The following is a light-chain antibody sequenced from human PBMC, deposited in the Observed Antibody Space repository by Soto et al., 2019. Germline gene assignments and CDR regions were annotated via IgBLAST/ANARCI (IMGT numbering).Light chain of an antibody. CDR1: QSVSSSY. J-gene: IGKJ1*01. Sequence: IVLTQSPGTLSLSPGERATLSCRASQSVSSSYLAWYQQKPGQAPRLLIYGASSRATGIPDRFSGSGSGTDFTLTISRLETEDFAVYYCQQYGSSPWTFGQGTNVDIK. V-gene: IGKV3-20*01. CDR3: QQYGSSPWT. CDR2: GAS.